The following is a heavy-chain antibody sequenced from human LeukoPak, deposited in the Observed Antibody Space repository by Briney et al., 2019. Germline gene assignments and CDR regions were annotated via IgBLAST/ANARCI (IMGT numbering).Heavy chain of an antibody. V-gene: IGHV1-69*04. CDR2: IIPILGIA. Sequence: SLTVSFKASGGTFSSYAISWVRQAPGQGLEWMGRIIPILGIANYAQKFQGRVTITADKSTSTAYKELSSLRSEDTAVYYCARGVATIGGHYFDYWGQGTLVTVSS. J-gene: IGHJ4*02. D-gene: IGHD5-12*01. CDR3: ARGVATIGGHYFDY. CDR1: GGTFSSYA.